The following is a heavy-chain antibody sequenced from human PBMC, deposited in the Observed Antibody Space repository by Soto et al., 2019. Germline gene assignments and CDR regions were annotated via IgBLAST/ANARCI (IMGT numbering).Heavy chain of an antibody. Sequence: GGSLRLSCAASGFTFSSYAMHWVRQAPGKGLEWVAVISYDGSNKYYADSVKGRFTISRDNSKNTLYLQMNSLRAEDTAVYYCARDFTLYNWNDVRNNWFDPWGQGTLVTVSS. D-gene: IGHD1-20*01. J-gene: IGHJ5*02. CDR2: ISYDGSNK. CDR3: ARDFTLYNWNDVRNNWFDP. V-gene: IGHV3-30-3*01. CDR1: GFTFSSYA.